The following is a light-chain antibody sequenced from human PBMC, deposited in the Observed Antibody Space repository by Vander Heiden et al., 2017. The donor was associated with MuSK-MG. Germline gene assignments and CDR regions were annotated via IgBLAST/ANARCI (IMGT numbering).Light chain of an antibody. CDR1: QGIRSS. J-gene: IGKJ2*01. CDR3: QRNYNDP. Sequence: DIQLTRSPSSLSASVGDRVTITCRVNQGIRSSLNWDRQKPGEVPKLLIYSASNLQSGVQSRFSGRGSGTDFTLTSSCLQTEDVATYYHQRNYNDPFGQGTKMEIK. V-gene: IGKV1-27*01. CDR2: SAS.